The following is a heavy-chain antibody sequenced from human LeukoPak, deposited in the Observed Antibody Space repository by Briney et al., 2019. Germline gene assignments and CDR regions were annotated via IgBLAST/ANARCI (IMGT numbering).Heavy chain of an antibody. CDR2: INPNSGGT. J-gene: IGHJ3*02. CDR1: GYTFTSNY. CDR3: ARDRYYGSSVYDAFDI. V-gene: IGHV1-2*02. Sequence: GASVKVSCKAFGYTFTSNYMHWVRQAPGQGLEWMGWINPNSGGTNYAQKFQGRVTMTRDTSISTAYMELSRLRSDDTAVYYCARDRYYGSSVYDAFDIWGQGTMVTVSS. D-gene: IGHD3-22*01.